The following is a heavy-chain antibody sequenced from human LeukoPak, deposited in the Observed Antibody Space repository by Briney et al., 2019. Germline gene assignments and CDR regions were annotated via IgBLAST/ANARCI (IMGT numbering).Heavy chain of an antibody. V-gene: IGHV1-69*04. CDR3: ARDRYCGGDCYSNFDY. Sequence: SVKVSCKASGGTFSSYAISWVRQAPGQGLEWMGRIIPIFGIANYAQKFQGRVTITEDKSTSTAYMELSSLRSEDTAVYYCARDRYCGGDCYSNFDYWGQGTLVTVSS. J-gene: IGHJ4*02. CDR2: IIPIFGIA. CDR1: GGTFSSYA. D-gene: IGHD2-21*02.